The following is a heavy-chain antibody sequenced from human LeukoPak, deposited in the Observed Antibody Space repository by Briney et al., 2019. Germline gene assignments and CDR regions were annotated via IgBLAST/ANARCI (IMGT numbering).Heavy chain of an antibody. CDR1: GYSFTNSW. CDR2: IYPDDSDT. CDR3: ARQAQLAYFDY. Sequence: GESLKISCKGSGYSFTNSWIGSVRQMPGKGLEWMGIIYPDDSDTRYSPSFQGQVTISADKSISTAYLQWSSLKASDTAIYYCARQAQLAYFDYWGQGTLVTVSS. V-gene: IGHV5-51*01. D-gene: IGHD1-1*01. J-gene: IGHJ4*02.